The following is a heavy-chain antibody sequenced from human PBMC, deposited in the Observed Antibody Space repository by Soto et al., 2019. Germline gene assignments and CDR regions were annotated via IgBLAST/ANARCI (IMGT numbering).Heavy chain of an antibody. D-gene: IGHD3-16*01. CDR3: AKGRGMPATPLPMDV. CDR1: GFTFSSYG. CDR2: ISYDGSNK. Sequence: GGSLRLSCAASGFTFSSYGMHWVRQAPGKGLEWVAVISYDGSNKYYADSVKGRFTISRDNSKNTLYLQMNSLRAEDTAVYYCAKGRGMPATPLPMDVWGKGTTVTVSS. J-gene: IGHJ6*03. V-gene: IGHV3-30*18.